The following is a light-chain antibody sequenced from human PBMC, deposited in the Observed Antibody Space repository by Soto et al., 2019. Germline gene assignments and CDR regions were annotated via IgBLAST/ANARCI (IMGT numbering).Light chain of an antibody. CDR3: GADHGSGSNFVRV. CDR2: VGTGGIVG. Sequence: QSVLTQPPSASASLGASVTLTCTLSSGYSNYKVDWYQQRPGKGPRFVMRVGTGGIVGSKGDGIPDRFSVLGSGPNRYLTIKNIQEEDESDYHCGADHGSGSNFVRVFGGGTKVTVL. CDR1: SGYSNYK. V-gene: IGLV9-49*01. J-gene: IGLJ3*02.